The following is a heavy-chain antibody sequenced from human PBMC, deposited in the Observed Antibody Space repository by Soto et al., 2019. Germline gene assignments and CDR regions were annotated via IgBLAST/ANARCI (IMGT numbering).Heavy chain of an antibody. V-gene: IGHV1-3*01. CDR3: ASEYCGGDCYSAARYGMDV. J-gene: IGHJ6*02. CDR1: GYTFTSYA. Sequence: GASVKVSCTASGYTFTSYAMHWVRQAPGQRLEWMGWINAGNGNTKYSQKFQGRVTITRDTSASTAYMELSSLRSEDTAVYYCASEYCGGDCYSAARYGMDVWGQGTTVTVSS. CDR2: INAGNGNT. D-gene: IGHD2-21*02.